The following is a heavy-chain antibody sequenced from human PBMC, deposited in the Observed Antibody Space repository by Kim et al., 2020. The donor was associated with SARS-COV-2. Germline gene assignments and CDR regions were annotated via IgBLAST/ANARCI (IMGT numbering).Heavy chain of an antibody. D-gene: IGHD6-13*01. CDR3: AKDIGLGPGIAAAGTY. CDR1: GFTFGDYA. J-gene: IGHJ4*02. CDR2: ISWNSGSI. V-gene: IGHV3-9*01. Sequence: GGSLRLSCAASGFTFGDYAMHWVRQAPGKGLEWVSGISWNSGSIGYADSVKGRYTISRDNAKNSLYLQMNSLRAEDTALYYCAKDIGLGPGIAAAGTYWGQGTLVTVSS.